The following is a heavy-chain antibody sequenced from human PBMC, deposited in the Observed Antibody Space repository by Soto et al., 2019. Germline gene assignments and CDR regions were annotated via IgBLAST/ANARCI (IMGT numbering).Heavy chain of an antibody. CDR2: ISSSSSYI. Sequence: GGSLRLSCAASGFTFSSYSMNWVRQAPGKGLEWVSSISSSSSYIYYADSVKGRFTISRDNAKNSLYLQMNSLRAEDTAVYYCASPLEIDCSSTSCYAFDIWGQGTMVTVSS. CDR3: ASPLEIDCSSTSCYAFDI. CDR1: GFTFSSYS. J-gene: IGHJ3*02. V-gene: IGHV3-21*01. D-gene: IGHD2-2*01.